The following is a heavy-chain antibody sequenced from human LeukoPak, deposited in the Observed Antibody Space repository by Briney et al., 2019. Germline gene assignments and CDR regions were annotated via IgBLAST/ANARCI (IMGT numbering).Heavy chain of an antibody. J-gene: IGHJ4*02. D-gene: IGHD6-19*01. CDR3: ARDQSGSRCGYTVDH. CDR2: IRGNSERT. Sequence: GGSLRLSCVASGFSFSAYAITWLRQAPGKGMEWVSAIRGNSERTYYADSVRGRFTITRDNSKDTSYLRISILRVEDTAEYYCARDQSGSRCGYTVDHWGQGTLVAVSS. V-gene: IGHV3-23*01. CDR1: GFSFSAYA.